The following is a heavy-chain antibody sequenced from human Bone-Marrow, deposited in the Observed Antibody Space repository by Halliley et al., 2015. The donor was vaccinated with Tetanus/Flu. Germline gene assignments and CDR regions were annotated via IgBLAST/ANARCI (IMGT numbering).Heavy chain of an antibody. CDR3: ASGVGNNWFDP. CDR1: GGFIRSGGYY. Sequence: TLSLTCTVSGGFIRSGGYYWCWMRHHPGKGLEWIGNIYYSGSTYYNPSLKRRAILSDKTTKNQFSLKMSSVTAADSALYYCASGVGNNWFDPWGQGTLVTVSS. V-gene: IGHV4-31*03. D-gene: IGHD3-3*01. CDR2: IYYSGST. J-gene: IGHJ5*02.